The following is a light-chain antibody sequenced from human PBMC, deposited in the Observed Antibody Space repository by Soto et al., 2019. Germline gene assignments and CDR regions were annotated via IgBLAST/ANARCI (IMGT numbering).Light chain of an antibody. CDR3: LLYYGGAQVV. J-gene: IGLJ2*01. V-gene: IGLV7-43*01. CDR1: TGAVTSGYY. CDR2: STS. Sequence: QAVVTQEPSLTVSPGGTVTLTCASSTGAVTSGYYPNWFQHKPGQAPTALIYSTSNRYSWTPARFSGSLVGGKAALTLSGVQPEDEAEYYCLLYYGGAQVVFGGGTQLTVL.